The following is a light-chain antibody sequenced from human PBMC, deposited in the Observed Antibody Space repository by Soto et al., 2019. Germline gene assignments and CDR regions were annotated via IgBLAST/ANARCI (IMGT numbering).Light chain of an antibody. CDR3: SSYTSRSTLVV. V-gene: IGLV2-14*01. J-gene: IGLJ2*01. CDR2: EVS. CDR1: TSDVGGYNY. Sequence: QSALTQPASLSGSPGQSITISCTGTTSDVGGYNYVSWYQQHPGKAPKLMIYEVSNRPSAVSNRFSGSKSGNTASLTISGLQSEDEADYYCSSYTSRSTLVVFGGGTKLTVL.